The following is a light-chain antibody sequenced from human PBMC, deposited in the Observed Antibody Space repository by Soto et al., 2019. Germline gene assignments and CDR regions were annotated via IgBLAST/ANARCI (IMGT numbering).Light chain of an antibody. Sequence: QAVVTQPASMSGSPGQSINISCTGTDSDVGSYKLVSWFQQFPGKAPRLMMSETSKRFSGTSDRFSGSKSGNTASLTISGLRAEDEADYYCFAYAGRSTWVFGGGTKLTVL. CDR1: DSDVGSYKL. V-gene: IGLV2-23*01. CDR3: FAYAGRSTWV. CDR2: ETS. J-gene: IGLJ3*02.